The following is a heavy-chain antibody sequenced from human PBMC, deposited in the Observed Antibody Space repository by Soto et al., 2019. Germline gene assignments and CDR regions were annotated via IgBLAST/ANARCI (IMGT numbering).Heavy chain of an antibody. CDR2: ISYDGSNK. CDR3: AKGLVLAPIDY. Sequence: GXSLRLSCAASGFAFSSYGMHWVRQAPGKGLEWVAVISYDGSNKYYADSVKGRFTISRDNSKNTLYLQMNSLRAEDTAVYYCAKGLVLAPIDYWGQGTLVTVSS. J-gene: IGHJ4*02. V-gene: IGHV3-30*18. CDR1: GFAFSSYG.